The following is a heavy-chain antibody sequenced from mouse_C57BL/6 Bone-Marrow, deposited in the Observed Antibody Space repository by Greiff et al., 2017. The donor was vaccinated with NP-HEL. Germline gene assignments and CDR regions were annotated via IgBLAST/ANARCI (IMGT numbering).Heavy chain of an antibody. D-gene: IGHD1-1*01. V-gene: IGHV5-16*01. CDR2: INYDGSST. CDR1: GFTFSDYY. CDR3: ARPYGSLWYFDV. J-gene: IGHJ1*03. Sequence: EVMLVESEGGLVQPGSSMKLSCTASGFTFSDYYMAWVRQVPEKGLEWVANINYDGSSTYYLDSLKSRFIISRDNAKNILYLQMSSLKSEDTATYYCARPYGSLWYFDVWGTGTTVTVSS.